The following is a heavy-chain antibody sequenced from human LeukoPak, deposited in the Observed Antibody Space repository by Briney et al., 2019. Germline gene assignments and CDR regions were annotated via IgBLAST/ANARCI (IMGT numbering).Heavy chain of an antibody. CDR2: IYRSGST. V-gene: IGHV3-53*01. Sequence: GGSLRLSCAASGFTVSTNYMNWVRQAPGKGLEWVSVIYRSGSTYYADSVKGRLTISRDNSKNTVYLQMNSLRAEDTAVYFCARGDDYGGPWYYFDYWGQGTLVTVSS. J-gene: IGHJ4*02. CDR1: GFTVSTNY. D-gene: IGHD4-23*01. CDR3: ARGDDYGGPWYYFDY.